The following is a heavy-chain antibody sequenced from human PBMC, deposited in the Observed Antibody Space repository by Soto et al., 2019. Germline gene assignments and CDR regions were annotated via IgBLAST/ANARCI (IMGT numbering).Heavy chain of an antibody. CDR1: GGSISSGGYY. D-gene: IGHD6-13*01. CDR3: ARDFPAPYSSSWYMRRNSAYYYGMDV. CDR2: IYYSGST. J-gene: IGHJ6*02. Sequence: SETLSLTCTVSGGSISSGGYYWSWIRQHPGKGLEWIGYIYYSGSTYYNPSLKSRVTISVDTSKNQFSLKLSSVTAADTAVYYCARDFPAPYSSSWYMRRNSAYYYGMDVWGQGTTVTVSS. V-gene: IGHV4-31*03.